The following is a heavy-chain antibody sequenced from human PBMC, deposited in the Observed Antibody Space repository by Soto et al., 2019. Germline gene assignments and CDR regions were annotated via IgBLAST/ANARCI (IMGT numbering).Heavy chain of an antibody. CDR1: GFTFSRDG. CDR3: AKERATMTAFDY. D-gene: IGHD3-22*01. Sequence: GGSLRLSCAASGFTFSRDGMSWVRQAPGKGLEWVSLITDNGGSTYYADSVKGRFTISRDNTKNALFLQMNSLRAEDTAVYYCAKERATMTAFDYWGQVALVTVCS. V-gene: IGHV3-23*01. CDR2: ITDNGGST. J-gene: IGHJ4*02.